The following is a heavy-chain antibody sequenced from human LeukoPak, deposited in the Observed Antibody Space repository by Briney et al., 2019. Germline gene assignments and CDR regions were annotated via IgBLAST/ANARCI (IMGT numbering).Heavy chain of an antibody. Sequence: ASVIVSFTASGYSFTSYDINWVRQATGQGPEGRGWMNPSSGNTGYAQRFQGRVTMTRDTSTSTAYLELSSLTSDDTAVYYCAAHTYYYSSGSFGHWGQGTLVTVSS. D-gene: IGHD3-10*01. J-gene: IGHJ4*02. CDR1: GYSFTSYD. V-gene: IGHV1-8*01. CDR3: AAHTYYYSSGSFGH. CDR2: MNPSSGNT.